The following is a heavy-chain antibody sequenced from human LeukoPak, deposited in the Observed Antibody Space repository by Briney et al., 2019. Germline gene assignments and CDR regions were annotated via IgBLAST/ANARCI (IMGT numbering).Heavy chain of an antibody. CDR3: ARQSYCTGGSCPPHLDY. V-gene: IGHV5-51*01. Sequence: GESLKISCKGFGYSFTSYWIGWVRQMPGKGLEWMGIIYPGDSDTRYSPSFQGQVTISADKSISTAYLQWSSLKASDTAMYYCARQSYCTGGSCPPHLDYWGQGTLVTVSS. CDR2: IYPGDSDT. J-gene: IGHJ4*02. D-gene: IGHD2-15*01. CDR1: GYSFTSYW.